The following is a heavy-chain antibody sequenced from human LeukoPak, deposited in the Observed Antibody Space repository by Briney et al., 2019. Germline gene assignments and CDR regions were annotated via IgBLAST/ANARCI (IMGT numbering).Heavy chain of an antibody. CDR3: ARQKCTSTSCLTKNAFDI. CDR2: IYTSGST. J-gene: IGHJ3*02. D-gene: IGHD2-2*01. V-gene: IGHV4-59*08. CDR1: GGSISSYY. Sequence: SETLSLTCTVSGGSISSYYWSWIRQPPGKGLEWIGYIYTSGSTNYNPSLESRVTISVDTSKNQFSLDLSSVTAADTAVYYCARQKCTSTSCLTKNAFDIWGQGTMVTVSS.